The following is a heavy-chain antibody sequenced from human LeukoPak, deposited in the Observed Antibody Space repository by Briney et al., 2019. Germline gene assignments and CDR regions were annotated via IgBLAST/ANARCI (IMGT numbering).Heavy chain of an antibody. CDR1: GFTFSSYS. CDR3: AKDIENSGSYYGSFDY. J-gene: IGHJ4*02. D-gene: IGHD1-26*01. CDR2: ISSSSSYI. Sequence: YPGGSLRLSCAASGFTFSSYSMNWVRQAPGKGLEWVSSISSSSSYIYYADSVKGRFTISRDNAKNSLYLQMNSLRAEDTALYYCAKDIENSGSYYGSFDYWGQGTLVTVSS. V-gene: IGHV3-21*04.